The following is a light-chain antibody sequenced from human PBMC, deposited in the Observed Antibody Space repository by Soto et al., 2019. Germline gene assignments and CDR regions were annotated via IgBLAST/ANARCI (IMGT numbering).Light chain of an antibody. J-gene: IGKJ5*01. CDR1: QDISNY. CDR3: QQYDNLPIT. Sequence: DIQMTQSPSSLSASVGDRVTITCQASQDISNYLNWYQQKPGKAPKLLIYEASNLETGVPSRFNGSGSGTDFTFTISSLQPEDIATYYCQQYDNLPITCGQGTRLEIK. V-gene: IGKV1-33*01. CDR2: EAS.